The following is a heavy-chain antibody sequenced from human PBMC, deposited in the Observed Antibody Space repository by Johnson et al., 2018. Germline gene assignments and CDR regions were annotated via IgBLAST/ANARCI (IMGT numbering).Heavy chain of an antibody. CDR1: GISFSGSA. CDR2: IRSKANRYAT. J-gene: IGHJ6*02. D-gene: IGHD2-2*01. V-gene: IGHV3-73*01. CDR3: TRSSLVPDYYYGMDV. Sequence: VQLVQSGGGLVQPGGSLKLSCVASGISFSGSAMHWVRQASGKGLEWVGRIRSKANRYATAYAASVRGRFTISTDDSKNTAYLQRNSLKPDDTAMYYCTRSSLVPDYYYGMDVWGQGTTVIVSS.